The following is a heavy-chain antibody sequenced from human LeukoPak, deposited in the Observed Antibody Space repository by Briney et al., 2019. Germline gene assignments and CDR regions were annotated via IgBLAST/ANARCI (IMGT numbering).Heavy chain of an antibody. CDR3: ARGRWLAPDY. CDR1: GFTFSSYA. J-gene: IGHJ4*01. CDR2: ISYDGSNK. Sequence: GGSLRLSCAASGFTFSSYAMHWVRQAPGKGLEWVAVISYDGSNKYYADFVKGRFTISRDNSKNTLYLQMNSLRAEDTAGYYWARGRWLAPDYWGKETRSPSPQ. V-gene: IGHV3-30-3*01. D-gene: IGHD6-19*01.